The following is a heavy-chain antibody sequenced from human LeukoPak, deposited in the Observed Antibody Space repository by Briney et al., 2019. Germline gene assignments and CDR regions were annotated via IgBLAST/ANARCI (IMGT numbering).Heavy chain of an antibody. Sequence: SETLSLTCTVSGVSIFSYYWTWIRQPPGQGLEWIGYIHYSGTTNYNPSLKSRVSISIDTSKSQFSLKLTSAAAADTAIYYCATGRSIRYFDYWGQGTLLSVSS. CDR1: GVSIFSYY. D-gene: IGHD3-9*01. CDR3: ATGRSIRYFDY. J-gene: IGHJ4*02. CDR2: IHYSGTT. V-gene: IGHV4-59*08.